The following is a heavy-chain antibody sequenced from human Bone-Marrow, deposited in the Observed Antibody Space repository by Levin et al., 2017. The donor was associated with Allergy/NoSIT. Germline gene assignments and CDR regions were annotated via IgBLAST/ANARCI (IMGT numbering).Heavy chain of an antibody. CDR3: ARVLPREIQLWLRSAFDI. V-gene: IGHV5-51*01. CDR1: GYSFTSYW. CDR2: IYPGDSDT. D-gene: IGHD5-18*01. J-gene: IGHJ3*02. Sequence: GESLKISCKGSGYSFTSYWIGWVRQMPGKGLEWMGIIYPGDSDTRYSPSFQGQVTISADKSISTAYLQWSSLKASDTAMYYCARVLPREIQLWLRSAFDIWGQGTMVTVSS.